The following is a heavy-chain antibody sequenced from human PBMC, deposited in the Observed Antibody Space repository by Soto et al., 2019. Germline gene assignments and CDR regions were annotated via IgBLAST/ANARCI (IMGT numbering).Heavy chain of an antibody. J-gene: IGHJ4*02. CDR2: ISGSGGST. CDR1: GFTFSSYA. D-gene: IGHD3-10*01. CDR3: AKGGYGSGRCFDY. V-gene: IGHV3-23*01. Sequence: GGSLRLSCAASGFTFSSYAMSWVRQAPGKGLEWVSAISGSGGSTYYADSVKGRFTISRDNSRNTLYLQMNSLRAEDTAVYYCAKGGYGSGRCFDYWGQGTLVTVSS.